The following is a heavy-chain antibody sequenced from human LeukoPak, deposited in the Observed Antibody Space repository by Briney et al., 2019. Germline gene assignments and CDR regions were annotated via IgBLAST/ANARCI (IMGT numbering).Heavy chain of an antibody. J-gene: IGHJ4*02. V-gene: IGHV3-53*01. CDR1: GFTVSGNY. Sequence: PGGSLRLSCAVSGFTVSGNYMSWVRQAPGKGLEWVSLIYSGGTTYYADSVKGRFTISRDNSKNTLYLQMNSLRAEDTAVYYCAKEGTTVTTGYFDYWGQGTLVTVSS. D-gene: IGHD4-17*01. CDR2: IYSGGTT. CDR3: AKEGTTVTTGYFDY.